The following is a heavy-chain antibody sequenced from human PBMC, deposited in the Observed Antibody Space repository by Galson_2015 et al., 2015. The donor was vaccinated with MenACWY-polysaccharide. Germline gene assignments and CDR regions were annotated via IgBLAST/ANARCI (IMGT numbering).Heavy chain of an antibody. J-gene: IGHJ6*02. CDR2: INSDGRST. Sequence: SLRLSCAASGFTFSGNWMHWVRQAPGKGLVWVSRINSDGRSTSYVDSVKGRFTISRDNAKNTLYLQMNSLRAEDTAVYYCARSRAWSTGYYYGMDAWGQGTTVTVSS. D-gene: IGHD1-1*01. CDR1: GFTFSGNW. V-gene: IGHV3-74*01. CDR3: ARSRAWSTGYYYGMDA.